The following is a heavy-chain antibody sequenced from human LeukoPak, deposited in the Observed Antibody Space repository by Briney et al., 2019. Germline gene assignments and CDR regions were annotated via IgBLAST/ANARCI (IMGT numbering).Heavy chain of an antibody. CDR2: IYYSGST. CDR3: ARRVVVTAIRPYNWFDP. Sequence: PSETLSLTCTVSGGSISSYYWSWIRQPPGKGLEWIGYIYYSGSTYYNPSLKSRVTISVDTSKNQFSLKLSSVTAADTAVYYCARRVVVTAIRPYNWFDPWGQGTLVTVSS. J-gene: IGHJ5*02. V-gene: IGHV4-59*12. CDR1: GGSISSYY. D-gene: IGHD2-21*02.